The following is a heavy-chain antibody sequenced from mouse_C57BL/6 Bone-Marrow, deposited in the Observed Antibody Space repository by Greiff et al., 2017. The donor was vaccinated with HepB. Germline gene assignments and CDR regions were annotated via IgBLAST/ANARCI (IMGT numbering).Heavy chain of an antibody. CDR3: ARYDYGSSYRYFDV. J-gene: IGHJ1*03. CDR1: GYTFTSYW. Sequence: QVQLQQPGTELVKPGASVKLSCKASGYTFTSYWMHWVKQRPGQGLEWIGNINPSNGGTNYNEKFKSKATLTVDKSSSTAYMQLSSLTSEDSAVYYCARYDYGSSYRYFDVWGTGTTVTVSS. D-gene: IGHD1-1*01. V-gene: IGHV1-53*01. CDR2: INPSNGGT.